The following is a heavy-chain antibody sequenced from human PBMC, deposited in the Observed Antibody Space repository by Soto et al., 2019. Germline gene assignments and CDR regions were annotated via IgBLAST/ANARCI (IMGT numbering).Heavy chain of an antibody. V-gene: IGHV4-30-4*02. CDR3: ASGRGGGHDSCCFDS. CDR1: SGSIRRGDYY. Sequence: PSETLSLTCTVSSGSIRRGDYYWTWLRQPPARGVQYIGYIYYSGSTYYNPSLQSPVTISVGSSNSQSSLNLSSVPAPDSAVYYCASGRGGGHDSCCFDSWGQGALVTVSS. CDR2: IYYSGST. D-gene: IGHD1-26*01. J-gene: IGHJ4*02.